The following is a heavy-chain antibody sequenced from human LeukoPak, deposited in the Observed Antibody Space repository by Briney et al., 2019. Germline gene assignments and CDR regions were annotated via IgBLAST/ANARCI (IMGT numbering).Heavy chain of an antibody. CDR3: ARDGASLNWFDP. CDR2: ISYDGSNE. CDR1: GFTFSSYT. V-gene: IGHV3-30-3*01. Sequence: GGSLRLSCAASGFTFSSYTMHRVRQAPGKGLEWVAVISYDGSNEYYADSVKGRFTISRDNSKNTLYLQMNSLRAEDTAVYYCARDGASLNWFDPWGQGTLVTVSS. D-gene: IGHD1-26*01. J-gene: IGHJ5*02.